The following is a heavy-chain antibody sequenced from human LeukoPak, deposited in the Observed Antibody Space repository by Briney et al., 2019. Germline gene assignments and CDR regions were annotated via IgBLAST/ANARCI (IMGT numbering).Heavy chain of an antibody. D-gene: IGHD1-26*01. Sequence: GGSLRLSCAASGFTFSSYWMHWVRQAPGKGLVWVSRINSDGSNTSYADSVKGRFTISRDNAKNTLCLQMNSLRAEDTAVYYCARVFSGTYSPFDYWGQGTLVTVSS. V-gene: IGHV3-74*01. CDR3: ARVFSGTYSPFDY. J-gene: IGHJ4*02. CDR2: INSDGSNT. CDR1: GFTFSSYW.